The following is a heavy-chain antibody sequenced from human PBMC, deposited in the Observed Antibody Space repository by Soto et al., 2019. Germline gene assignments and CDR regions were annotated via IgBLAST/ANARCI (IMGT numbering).Heavy chain of an antibody. J-gene: IGHJ4*01. Sequence: XETLCLTCTVSGYYISSYYLSWIRQPAGKGLEWIGRIYPGGSTNYNPSLKSRVTMSGDTSKNHFSLRLSSVTAADTAVYYCTSDSFGVANHYWGQGNLVTVSS. CDR1: GYYISSYY. CDR3: TSDSFGVANHY. V-gene: IGHV4-4*07. D-gene: IGHD3-3*01. CDR2: IYPGGST.